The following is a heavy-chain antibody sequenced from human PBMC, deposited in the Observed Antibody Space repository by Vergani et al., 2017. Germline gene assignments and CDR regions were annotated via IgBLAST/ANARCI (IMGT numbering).Heavy chain of an antibody. J-gene: IGHJ4*02. CDR3: ASRRPRLNLGSKSNAGTFDY. D-gene: IGHD3-16*01. V-gene: IGHV4-34*02. Sequence: QVHLQQRGAGVLKPSEKPFLTCGVIGGSLRGYFWSWVRQSPGRGLEWIGEITAIGSAKYSPSATGRVTISVDTSRGEFTLSVTSVTAADTGLYFCASRRPRLNLGSKSNAGTFDYWGQGTLVTVSS. CDR2: ITAIGSA. CDR1: GGSLRGYF.